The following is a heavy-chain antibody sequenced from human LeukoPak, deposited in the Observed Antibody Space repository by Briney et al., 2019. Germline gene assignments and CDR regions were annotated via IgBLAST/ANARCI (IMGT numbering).Heavy chain of an antibody. CDR3: ARGRTYGDYRIDY. V-gene: IGHV4-61*01. Sequence: SETLSLTCTVSGYSINNGYYWTWIRQPPGKGLEWIGYIYYSGSTNYNPSLKSRVAISVDTSKNQLSLKVTSVTAADTAMYYCARGRTYGDYRIDYWGQGTLVTVSS. CDR1: GYSINNGYY. CDR2: IYYSGST. J-gene: IGHJ4*02. D-gene: IGHD4-17*01.